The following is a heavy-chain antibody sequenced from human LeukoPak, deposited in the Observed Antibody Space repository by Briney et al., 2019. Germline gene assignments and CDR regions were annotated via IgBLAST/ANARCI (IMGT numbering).Heavy chain of an antibody. D-gene: IGHD5-18*01. J-gene: IGHJ4*02. CDR3: ARRERDTAMAPNDY. V-gene: IGHV3-11*01. CDR1: GFTISDYY. Sequence: GGSLRLSCAASGFTISDYYMSWIRQAPGKGLEWVSYISSSGSTIYYADSVKGRFTISRDNAKNSLYLQMNSLRAEDTAVYYCARRERDTAMAPNDYWGQGTLVTVSS. CDR2: ISSSGSTI.